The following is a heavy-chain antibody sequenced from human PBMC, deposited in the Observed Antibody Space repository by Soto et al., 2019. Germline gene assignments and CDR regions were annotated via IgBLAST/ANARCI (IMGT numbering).Heavy chain of an antibody. CDR1: SDSISSSNYY. CDR3: ACQALMRSGWYIHY. D-gene: IGHD6-19*01. J-gene: IGHJ4*02. CDR2: IYYSGTT. V-gene: IGHV4-39*01. Sequence: PSETLSLTCTVSSDSISSSNYYWGWIRQPPGKGLEWIGNIYYSGTTYYNPSLKSRVTISVDTSKNQFSLKLSSVTVADTAVYYCACQALMRSGWYIHYWGKGTLVTVAS.